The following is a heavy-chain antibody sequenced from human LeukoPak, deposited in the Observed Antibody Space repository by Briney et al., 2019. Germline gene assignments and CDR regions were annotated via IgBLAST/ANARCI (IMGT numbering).Heavy chain of an antibody. CDR3: ARVPPSSGWYDY. V-gene: IGHV3-74*01. J-gene: IGHJ4*02. CDR2: INGDGSST. Sequence: GGSLRLSCAASGFTLSRHWMHWVRLAPGKELVWVSRINGDGSSTAYADSVKGRFTISRDNAKNTLYLQMNGLRAEDTAVYYCARVPPSSGWYDYWGQGTLVTVSS. D-gene: IGHD6-19*01. CDR1: GFTLSRHW.